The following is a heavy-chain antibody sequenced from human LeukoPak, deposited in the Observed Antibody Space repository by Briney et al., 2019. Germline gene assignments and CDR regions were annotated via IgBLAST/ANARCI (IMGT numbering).Heavy chain of an antibody. D-gene: IGHD6-25*01. J-gene: IGHJ4*02. V-gene: IGHV3-15*01. CDR3: NTGTAAADY. CDR2: IKRKADGGTT. CDR1: GFTFSNAW. Sequence: MPGGSLRLSCAASGFTFSNAWMSWVRQAPGKGLEWVGRIKRKADGGTTDYAAPVKDRFTISRDDSKTTLYLQMNSLKPDDTAVYFCNTGTAAADYWGQGTLVTVSS.